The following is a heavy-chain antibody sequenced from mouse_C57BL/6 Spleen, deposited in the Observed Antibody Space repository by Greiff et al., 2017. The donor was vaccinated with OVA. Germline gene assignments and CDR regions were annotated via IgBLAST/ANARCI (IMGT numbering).Heavy chain of an antibody. J-gene: IGHJ4*01. CDR3: AGYCGAIDY. V-gene: IGHV6-3*01. CDR2: IRLKSDNYAT. CDR1: GFTFSNYW. Sequence: EVQGVEPGGGLVQPGGSMKLSCVASGFTFSNYWMNWVRQSPEKGLEWVAQIRLKSDNYATHYAESVKGRFTISRDDAKSSVNLQMNHLRAEDTGIYYCAGYCGAIDYWGQGTSLTVAS.